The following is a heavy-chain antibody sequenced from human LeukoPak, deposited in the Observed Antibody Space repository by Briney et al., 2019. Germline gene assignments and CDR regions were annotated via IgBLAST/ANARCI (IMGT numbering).Heavy chain of an antibody. D-gene: IGHD4-17*01. Sequence: PSETLSLTCSVSGGSIRSYYWSWIRQPPGKGLEWIGYIYHSGTTNYNPSLKSRVAMSVDTSKNQFSLKLSSVTAADTAVYYCARVPTVTFFDHWGQGTLVTVSS. CDR1: GGSIRSYY. CDR2: IYHSGTT. J-gene: IGHJ4*02. CDR3: ARVPTVTFFDH. V-gene: IGHV4-59*12.